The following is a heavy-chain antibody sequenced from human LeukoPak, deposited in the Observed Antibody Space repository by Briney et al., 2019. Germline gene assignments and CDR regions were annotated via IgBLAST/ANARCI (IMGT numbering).Heavy chain of an antibody. CDR2: IYHSGST. Sequence: PSETLSLTCTVSGGSISSSSYYWGWIRQPPGKGLEWIGSIYHSGSTYYNPSLKSRVTISVDTSKNQFSLKLSSVTAADAAIYYCARGQRRFDYWGQGTLVTVSS. CDR1: GGSISSSSYY. V-gene: IGHV4-39*07. J-gene: IGHJ4*02. CDR3: ARGQRRFDY.